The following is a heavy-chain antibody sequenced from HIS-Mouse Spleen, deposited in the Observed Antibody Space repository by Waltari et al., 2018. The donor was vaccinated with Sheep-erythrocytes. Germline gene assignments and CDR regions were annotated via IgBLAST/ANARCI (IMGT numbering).Heavy chain of an antibody. V-gene: IGHV3-9*01. CDR1: GFTFDDYA. Sequence: EVQLVESGGGLVQPGRSLRLSCAASGFTFDDYAMHWVRQAPGKGREWVSGISGNSGSIGYADSVKGRFTISRDNAKNSLYLQMNSLRAEDTALYYCAKDGPSYYDFWSGFDYWGQGTLVTVSS. CDR3: AKDGPSYYDFWSGFDY. CDR2: ISGNSGSI. J-gene: IGHJ4*02. D-gene: IGHD3-3*01.